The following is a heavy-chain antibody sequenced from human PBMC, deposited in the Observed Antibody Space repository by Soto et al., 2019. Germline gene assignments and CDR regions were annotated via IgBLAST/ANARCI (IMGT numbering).Heavy chain of an antibody. Sequence: PGESLKISCRGSGYTFTDYWIVWVRQMPGKGLEWMGVIYPGDSDTRYSPSIQGQVTISADKSISTAYLQWSSLKASDTAIYYCARGLAQQVAFDYWGQGTRVTVSS. V-gene: IGHV5-51*01. J-gene: IGHJ4*02. CDR2: IYPGDSDT. D-gene: IGHD6-13*01. CDR3: ARGLAQQVAFDY. CDR1: GYTFTDYW.